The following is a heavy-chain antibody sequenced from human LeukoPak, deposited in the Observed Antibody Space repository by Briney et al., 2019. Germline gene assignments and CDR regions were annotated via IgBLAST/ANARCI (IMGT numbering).Heavy chain of an antibody. CDR2: IYYIGST. CDR1: GGSIRSGGYY. V-gene: IGHV4-31*03. D-gene: IGHD5-12*01. CDR3: ARVDSGYDSGGVSFDL. J-gene: IGHJ4*02. Sequence: SQTRSLTGTVSGGSIRSGGYYWSWIRQHPGKGLEWIGYIYYIGSTYYNPSLTSRVTISVDTSKNQFSLKLSSVTAEDTAVYYCARVDSGYDSGGVSFDLWGQGTLVTVSS.